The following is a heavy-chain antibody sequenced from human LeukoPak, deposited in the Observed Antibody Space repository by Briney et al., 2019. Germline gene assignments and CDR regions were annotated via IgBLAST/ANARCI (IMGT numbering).Heavy chain of an antibody. CDR1: GYRFSGYW. Sequence: GESLKISCKGSGYRFSGYWIGWVRQMPGKGLEWMGIIFPGDSDTRYNPSFQGQVTISADKSISTAYLQWSSLKASDTAMYYCARSRVPAASPYDYWGQGTLVTVSS. CDR3: ARSRVPAASPYDY. CDR2: IFPGDSDT. V-gene: IGHV5-51*01. J-gene: IGHJ4*02. D-gene: IGHD2-2*01.